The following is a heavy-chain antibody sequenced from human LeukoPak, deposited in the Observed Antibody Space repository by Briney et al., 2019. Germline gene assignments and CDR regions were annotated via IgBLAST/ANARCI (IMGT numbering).Heavy chain of an antibody. D-gene: IGHD3-10*01. J-gene: IGHJ5*02. CDR3: ARDDYRGVTNFDP. CDR2: ISYTGST. V-gene: IGHV4-59*01. CDR1: GGSISPYF. Sequence: PSETLSLTCTVSGGSISPYFWSWIRQPPGKGLEWIGYISYTGSTNYNPSLKSRVTISVDTSKNQFCLQLTSVTAADTAVYYCARDDYRGVTNFDPWGQGTLVTVSS.